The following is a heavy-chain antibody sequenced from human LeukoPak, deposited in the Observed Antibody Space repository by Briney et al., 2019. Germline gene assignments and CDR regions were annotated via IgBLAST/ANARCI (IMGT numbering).Heavy chain of an antibody. CDR3: ARLGYGPNYYYYYMDV. CDR1: GGSISSYY. V-gene: IGHV4-59*01. Sequence: SETLSLTCTVSGGSISSYYWSWIRQPPGKGLEWIGYIYYSGSTNYNPSLKSRVTISVDTSKNQFSLKLSSVTAADTAVYYCARLGYGPNYYYYYMDVWGKGTTVTVSS. D-gene: IGHD5-18*01. CDR2: IYYSGST. J-gene: IGHJ6*03.